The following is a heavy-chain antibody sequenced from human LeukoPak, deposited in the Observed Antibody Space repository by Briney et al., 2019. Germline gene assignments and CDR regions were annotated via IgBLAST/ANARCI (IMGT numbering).Heavy chain of an antibody. CDR1: GFTFSSHS. V-gene: IGHV3-21*01. CDR3: AREDYSNPLGYYYYYGMDV. CDR2: ISSSSSYI. Sequence: GGFLRLSCAASGFTFSSHSMNWVRQAPGKGLEWVSSISSSSSYIYYADSVKGRFTISRDNSKDTLYLQMNSLRAEDTAVYYCAREDYSNPLGYYYYYGMDVWGQGTTVTVSS. J-gene: IGHJ6*02. D-gene: IGHD4-11*01.